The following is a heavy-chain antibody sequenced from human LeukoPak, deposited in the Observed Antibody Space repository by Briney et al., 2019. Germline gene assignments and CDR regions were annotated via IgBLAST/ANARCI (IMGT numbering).Heavy chain of an antibody. Sequence: KPSETLSLTCTVSGGSISSYYWSWIRQPPGKGLEWIGYIYYSGTTNYNPSLKSRVTISVDTSKNQFSLKLSSVTAADTAVYYCARALQLWSRGVLGYWGQGTLVTVSS. CDR3: ARALQLWSRGVLGY. CDR1: GGSISSYY. V-gene: IGHV4-59*12. CDR2: IYYSGTT. J-gene: IGHJ4*02. D-gene: IGHD5-18*01.